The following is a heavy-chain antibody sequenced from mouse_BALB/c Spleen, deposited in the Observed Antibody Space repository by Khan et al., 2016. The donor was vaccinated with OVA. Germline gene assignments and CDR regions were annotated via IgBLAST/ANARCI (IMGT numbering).Heavy chain of an antibody. J-gene: IGHJ4*01. CDR3: ARSGIYDGYYYAMDY. V-gene: IGHV1S29*02. D-gene: IGHD2-3*01. Sequence: VQLQQSGPELVKPGASVKISCKASGYTFTDYNIHWVKQSHGKSLEWIGYIYPYNGGTAYNQKFKSKATLTVDNSSSTAYMELRSLTSEDSAVYYCARSGIYDGYYYAMDYWGQGTSVTVSS. CDR2: IYPYNGGT. CDR1: GYTFTDYN.